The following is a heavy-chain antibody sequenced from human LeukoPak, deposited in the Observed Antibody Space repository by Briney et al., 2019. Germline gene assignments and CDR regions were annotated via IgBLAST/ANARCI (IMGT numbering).Heavy chain of an antibody. CDR1: GYSISSGYY. J-gene: IGHJ4*02. CDR2: IYYSGST. CDR3: ARDRTSRYYGSGSYYYFDY. V-gene: IGHV4-38-2*02. Sequence: ASETLSLTCTVSGYSISSGYYWGWIRQPPGKGLEWIGSIYYSGSTYYNPSLKSRVTISVDTSKNQFSLKLSSVTAADTAVYYCARDRTSRYYGSGSYYYFDYWGQGTLVTVSS. D-gene: IGHD3-10*01.